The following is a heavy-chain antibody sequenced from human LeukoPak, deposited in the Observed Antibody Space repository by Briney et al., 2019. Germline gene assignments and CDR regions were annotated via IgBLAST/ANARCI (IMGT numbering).Heavy chain of an antibody. D-gene: IGHD2-8*02. CDR2: IYYSGST. CDR1: GGSISSSSYY. V-gene: IGHV4-39*02. CDR3: ASTSGLVATDYFDY. Sequence: SETLSLTCTVSGGSISSSSYYWGWIRQPPGKGLEWIGGIYYSGSTYYNPSLKSRVTISVDTSKNHFSLKLSSVTAADTAVYYCASTSGLVATDYFDYWGQGTLVTVSS. J-gene: IGHJ4*02.